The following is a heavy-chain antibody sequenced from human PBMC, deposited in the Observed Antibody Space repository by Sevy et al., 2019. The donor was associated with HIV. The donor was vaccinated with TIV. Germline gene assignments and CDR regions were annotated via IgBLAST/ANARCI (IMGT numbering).Heavy chain of an antibody. Sequence: SETLSLTCSVSGGSISSHYWSWIRQPAGEGLEWIGRIDTSGGTNYNPSLKTRGTMSIDTAKNQFSLRLGSVTAADTAVYYCARYNFWSGHYDYFDYWGPGALVTVSS. J-gene: IGHJ4*02. CDR1: GGSISSHY. CDR2: IDTSGGT. CDR3: ARYNFWSGHYDYFDY. V-gene: IGHV4-4*07. D-gene: IGHD3-3*01.